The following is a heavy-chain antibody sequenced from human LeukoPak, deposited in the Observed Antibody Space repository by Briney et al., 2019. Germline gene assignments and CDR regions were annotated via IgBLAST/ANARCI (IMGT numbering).Heavy chain of an antibody. V-gene: IGHV3-23*01. CDR2: VSGSGGST. J-gene: IGHJ4*02. CDR1: GFTFSSYA. Sequence: GGSLRLSCAASGFTFSSYAMSWVRQAPGKGLEWVSAVSGSGGSTYYADSVKGRFTIPRDNSKNTLYLQMNSLRAEDTAVYYCAKWKGSHPREGLHFDYWGQGTLVTVSS. CDR3: AKWKGSHPREGLHFDY. D-gene: IGHD1-1*01.